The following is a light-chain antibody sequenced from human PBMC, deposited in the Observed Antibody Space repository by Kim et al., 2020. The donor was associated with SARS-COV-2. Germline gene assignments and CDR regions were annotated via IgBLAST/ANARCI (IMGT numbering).Light chain of an antibody. CDR3: QQYSDWPPALT. V-gene: IGKV3D-15*01. Sequence: PGERATLSCRASQTVGSNLAWYQQRPGQAPRLLIYATSTRATGIPARFSGSGSGTEFTLTISSLQSEDFAVYYCQQYSDWPPALTFGGGTKVDIK. J-gene: IGKJ4*01. CDR1: QTVGSN. CDR2: ATS.